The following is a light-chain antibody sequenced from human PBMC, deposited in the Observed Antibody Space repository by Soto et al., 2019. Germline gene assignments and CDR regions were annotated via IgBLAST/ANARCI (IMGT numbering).Light chain of an antibody. V-gene: IGLV2-14*01. CDR2: EVS. CDR1: SSDVGGYNS. Sequence: QSVLTQPASVSGSPGQSITISCTGTSSDVGGYNSVSWYQQHPGKAPKLMIYEVSNRPSGVSNRFSGSKSGNTASLTISGLQAEDEADFYCSSYTRSSTHVVFGGGTKVTVL. J-gene: IGLJ2*01. CDR3: SSYTRSSTHVV.